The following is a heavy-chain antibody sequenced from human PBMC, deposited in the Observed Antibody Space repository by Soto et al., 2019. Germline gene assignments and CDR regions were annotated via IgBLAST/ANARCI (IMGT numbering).Heavy chain of an antibody. CDR2: FVPMFGSA. Sequence: QVQLELSGPELKIPGSSVKVSCKPSGTTFDSFTFSWVRQAPGQGLEWMGGFVPMFGSASIAQRFQGRVRITADASTGTGYMELSDLRSEDSAIYYCAREDDTTGHYSWFDPWGPGTLVTVSS. V-gene: IGHV1-69*01. CDR1: GTTFDSFT. J-gene: IGHJ5*02. D-gene: IGHD3-9*01. CDR3: AREDDTTGHYSWFDP.